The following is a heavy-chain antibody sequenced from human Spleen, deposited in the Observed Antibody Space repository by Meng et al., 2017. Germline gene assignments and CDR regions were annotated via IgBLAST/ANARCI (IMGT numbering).Heavy chain of an antibody. CDR2: ISSSGNTI. J-gene: IGHJ4*02. CDR3: ARTVYSSRPFDF. V-gene: IGHV3-48*04. Sequence: GGSLRLSCAASGFTFSSYWMSWVRQAPGKGLEWVSYISSSGNTIKYADSVRGRFTISRDNAKDSLYLQMNSLRAEDTAVYYCARTVYSSRPFDFWGQGTLVTVSS. CDR1: GFTFSSYW. D-gene: IGHD6-13*01.